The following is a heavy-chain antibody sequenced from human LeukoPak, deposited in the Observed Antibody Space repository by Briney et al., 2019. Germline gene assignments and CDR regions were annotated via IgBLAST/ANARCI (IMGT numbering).Heavy chain of an antibody. D-gene: IGHD1-26*01. Sequence: SETLSLTCTVSGGSISSYYWSWIRQPPGKGLEWIGYIYYSGSTNYNPSLKSRVTISVDTSKNQFSLKLSSVTAADTAVYYCAKDPRVGVGATSWGGVAFDIWGQGTMVTVSS. CDR3: AKDPRVGVGATSWGGVAFDI. CDR1: GGSISSYY. V-gene: IGHV4-59*01. J-gene: IGHJ3*02. CDR2: IYYSGST.